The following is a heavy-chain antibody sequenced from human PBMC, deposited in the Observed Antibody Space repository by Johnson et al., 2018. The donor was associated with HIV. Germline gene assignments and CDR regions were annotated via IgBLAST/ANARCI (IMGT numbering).Heavy chain of an antibody. D-gene: IGHD6-13*01. Sequence: VQLVESGGGLVQPGGSLRLSCAASGFTVSSNYMSWVRQAPGKGLEWVSVIYSGGSTHYADSVKGRFTMSRDNSKNTLYLQMNSLRAEDTAVYYCAKSAAAGTVKVAFDIWGQGTMVTVSS. V-gene: IGHV3-66*01. CDR3: AKSAAAGTVKVAFDI. CDR1: GFTVSSNY. J-gene: IGHJ3*02. CDR2: IYSGGST.